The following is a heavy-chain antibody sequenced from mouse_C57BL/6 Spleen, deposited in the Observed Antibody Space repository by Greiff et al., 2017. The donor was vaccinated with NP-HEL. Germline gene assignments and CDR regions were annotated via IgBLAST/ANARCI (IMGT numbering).Heavy chain of an antibody. CDR1: GFTFSDYY. CDR3: ARVYGYDGGFDY. V-gene: IGHV5-16*01. Sequence: DVQLVESEGGLVQPGSSMKLSCTASGFTFSDYYMAWVRQVPEKGLEWVANINSDGSSTYYLDSLKSRFIISRDNAKNILYLQLSSLKSEDTATYYCARVYGYDGGFDYWGQGTTLTVSS. J-gene: IGHJ2*01. CDR2: INSDGSST. D-gene: IGHD2-2*01.